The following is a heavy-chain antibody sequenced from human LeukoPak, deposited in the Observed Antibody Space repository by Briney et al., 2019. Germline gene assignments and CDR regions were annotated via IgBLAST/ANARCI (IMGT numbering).Heavy chain of an antibody. Sequence: PGGSLRLSCAASGFTFSSYWMSWVRQAPGKGLEWVANIKQDGSEKYYVDSVEGRFTISRDNAKNSLYLQMNSLRAEDTAVYYCARDNYDFWSGYMYYYYYMDVWGKGTTVTVSS. CDR3: ARDNYDFWSGYMYYYYYMDV. J-gene: IGHJ6*03. V-gene: IGHV3-7*01. CDR2: IKQDGSEK. D-gene: IGHD3-3*01. CDR1: GFTFSSYW.